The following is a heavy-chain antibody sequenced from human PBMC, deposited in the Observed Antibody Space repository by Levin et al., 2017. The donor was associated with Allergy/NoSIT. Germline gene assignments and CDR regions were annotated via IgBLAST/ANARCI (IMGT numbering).Heavy chain of an antibody. CDR2: IYNSGST. Sequence: GSLRLSCTVSGGSISTYYWSWIRQPPGKGLEWIGFIYNSGSTNYNPSLKSRVTISLDTSKNQFSLKLTSVTATDTAVYYCARQSGYWYFDLWGRGALVTVSS. CDR1: GGSISTYY. V-gene: IGHV4-59*08. J-gene: IGHJ2*01. CDR3: ARQSGYWYFDL.